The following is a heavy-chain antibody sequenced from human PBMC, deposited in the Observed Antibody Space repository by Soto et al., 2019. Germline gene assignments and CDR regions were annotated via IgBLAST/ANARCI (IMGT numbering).Heavy chain of an antibody. Sequence: QVQLVQSGAEVKKPGSSVKVSCRASGGTFSSYTISWVRLAAGQGLAWMGRIIPILGIANYAQKFQGRVTITADKSTSTAYMELSSLRSADTAVYSCAGGSLVDPWGQGTLVTVSS. CDR1: GGTFSSYT. CDR2: IIPILGIA. CDR3: AGGSLVDP. J-gene: IGHJ5*02. D-gene: IGHD1-26*01. V-gene: IGHV1-69*02.